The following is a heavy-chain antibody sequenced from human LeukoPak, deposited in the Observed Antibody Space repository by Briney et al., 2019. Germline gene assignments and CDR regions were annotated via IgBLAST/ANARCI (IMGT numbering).Heavy chain of an antibody. D-gene: IGHD3-3*01. CDR1: GGSISSYY. V-gene: IGHV4-59*01. Sequence: SETLSLTCTVSGGSISSYYWSWIGQPPGKGLEWIGYIYYSGSTNYNPSLKSRVTISVDTSKNQFSLKLSSVTAADTAVYYCARYYDFWSGYYFDYWGQGTLVTVSS. CDR2: IYYSGST. J-gene: IGHJ4*02. CDR3: ARYYDFWSGYYFDY.